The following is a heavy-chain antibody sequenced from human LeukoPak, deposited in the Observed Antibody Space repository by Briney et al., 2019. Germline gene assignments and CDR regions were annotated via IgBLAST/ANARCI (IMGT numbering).Heavy chain of an antibody. CDR1: KYTFTGYY. CDR3: ARGPNQARSWPYTYYFDY. V-gene: IGHV1-2*02. J-gene: IGHJ4*02. Sequence: ASVKVSCKASKYTFTGYYLHWVRQAPGQGLEWMGWINPNSGGTNYAQKFQGRVTMTRDTSISTAYMELSRLRSDDTAVYYCARGPNQARSWPYTYYFDYWGQGTLVTVSS. CDR2: INPNSGGT. D-gene: IGHD6-13*01.